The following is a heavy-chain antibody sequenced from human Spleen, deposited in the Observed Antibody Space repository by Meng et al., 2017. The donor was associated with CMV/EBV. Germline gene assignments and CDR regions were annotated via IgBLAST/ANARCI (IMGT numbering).Heavy chain of an antibody. CDR3: AREGGDSSSYSGGMDV. D-gene: IGHD6-6*01. V-gene: IGHV1-8*03. CDR1: GYTFTSYD. CDR2: MNPNSGNT. J-gene: IGHJ6*02. Sequence: ASVKVSCKASGYTFTSYDINWVRQATGQGLEWMGWMNPNSGNTGYAQKFQGRVTITRNTSISTAYMELSSLRSEDTAVYYCAREGGDSSSYSGGMDVWGQGTTVTVSS.